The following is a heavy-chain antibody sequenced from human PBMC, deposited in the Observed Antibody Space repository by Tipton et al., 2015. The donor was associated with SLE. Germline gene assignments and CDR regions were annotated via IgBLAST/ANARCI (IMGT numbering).Heavy chain of an antibody. CDR1: GFTFSSYW. J-gene: IGHJ3*02. Sequence: LRLSCAASGFTFSSYWMSWIRQPAGKGLEWIGHIYTSGSTNYNPSLKSRVTISVDTSKNQFSLKLSSVTAADTAVYYCAREGGGSWGSYRDDAFDIWGQGTMVTVSS. D-gene: IGHD3-16*02. CDR2: IYTSGST. V-gene: IGHV4-4*07. CDR3: AREGGGSWGSYRDDAFDI.